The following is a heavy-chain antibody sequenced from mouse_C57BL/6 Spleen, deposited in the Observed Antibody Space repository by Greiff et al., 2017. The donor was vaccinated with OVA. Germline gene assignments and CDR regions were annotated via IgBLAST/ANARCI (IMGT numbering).Heavy chain of an antibody. CDR1: GFTFSSYG. D-gene: IGHD1-1*01. CDR3: ARQGVITTVVAFDY. CDR2: ISSGGSYT. J-gene: IGHJ2*01. V-gene: IGHV5-6*01. Sequence: EVQRVESGGDLVKPGGSLKLSCAASGFTFSSYGMSWVRQTPDKRLAWVATISSGGSYTYYPDSVKGRFTISRDNAKNTMYLHMSCLKSEDTAMYDCARQGVITTVVAFDYWGQGTTLTVSS.